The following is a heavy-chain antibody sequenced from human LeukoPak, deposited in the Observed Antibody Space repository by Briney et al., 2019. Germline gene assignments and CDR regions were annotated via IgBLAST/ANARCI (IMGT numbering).Heavy chain of an antibody. J-gene: IGHJ4*02. V-gene: IGHV6-1*01. CDR3: AREGSDGYLFDY. D-gene: IGHD3-16*01. CDR1: GDSVSSNSAT. Sequence: SQTLSLTCPISGDSVSSNSATWDWIRQSPSRGLEWLGRTYYRSKWYNDYAVSLKSRVTINPDTSKNQFSLQLNSVTPEDTAVYYCAREGSDGYLFDYWGQGSLVIVSS. CDR2: TYYRSKWYN.